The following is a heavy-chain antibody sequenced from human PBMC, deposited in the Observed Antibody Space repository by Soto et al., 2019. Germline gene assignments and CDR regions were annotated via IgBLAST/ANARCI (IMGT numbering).Heavy chain of an antibody. CDR2: IYYSGST. CDR3: ARESSSSWAFDI. J-gene: IGHJ3*02. CDR1: GGSISSYY. D-gene: IGHD6-6*01. Sequence: QVQLQESGPGLVKPSETLSLTCTVSGGSISSYYWSWIRQPPGKGLEWIGYIYYSGSTNYNPSLKSRVTISVDTSKNQFSLKLSSVIAADTAVYYCARESSSSWAFDIWGQGTMVTVSS. V-gene: IGHV4-59*01.